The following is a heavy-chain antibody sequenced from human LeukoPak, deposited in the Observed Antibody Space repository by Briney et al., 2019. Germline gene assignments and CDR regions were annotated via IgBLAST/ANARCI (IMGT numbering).Heavy chain of an antibody. CDR3: ARGPPYGSGSYQPWRDIDIANWFDP. V-gene: IGHV1-46*01. CDR1: GYTFTSYY. CDR2: INPSGGST. J-gene: IGHJ5*02. D-gene: IGHD3-10*01. Sequence: ASVKVSCKASGYTFTSYYMHWVRQAPGQGLEWMGIINPSGGSTSYAQKFQGRVTMTRDTSTSTVYMELSSLRSEDTAVYYCARGPPYGSGSYQPWRDIDIANWFDPWGQGTLVTVSS.